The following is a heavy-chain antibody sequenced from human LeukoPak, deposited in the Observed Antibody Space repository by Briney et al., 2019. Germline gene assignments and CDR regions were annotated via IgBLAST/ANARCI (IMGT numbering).Heavy chain of an antibody. CDR2: FDPEDGET. J-gene: IGHJ4*02. D-gene: IGHD1-26*01. V-gene: IGHV1-24*01. CDR3: ATVSGYSGSYYFDY. Sequence: ASVKVSCKVSGYTLTELSMHWVRQAPGKGLEWMGGFDPEDGETIYAQKFQGRVTMTEDTSTDTAYMELSSLRSEDTAVYYCATVSGYSGSYYFDYWGQGTLVTVSS. CDR1: GYTLTELS.